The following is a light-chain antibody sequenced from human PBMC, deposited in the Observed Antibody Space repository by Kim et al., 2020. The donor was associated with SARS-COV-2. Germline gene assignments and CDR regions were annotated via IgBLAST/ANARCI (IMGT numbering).Light chain of an antibody. CDR3: NSRDSSDNVV. V-gene: IGLV3-19*01. J-gene: IGLJ2*01. CDR2: GKN. CDR1: SLRSYY. Sequence: SSELTQDPAVSVASGQTVRITCQGDSLRSYYASWYQQKPGQAPVLVIYGKNNRPSGIPDRFSGSSSGNTASLTITGTQAGDEADYYCNSRDSSDNVVFGG.